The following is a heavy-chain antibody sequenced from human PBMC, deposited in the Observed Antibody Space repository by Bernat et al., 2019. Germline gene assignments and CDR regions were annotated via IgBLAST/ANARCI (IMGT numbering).Heavy chain of an antibody. Sequence: QLQLQESGPGLVKPSETLSPTSTVSGGSISSSSFYWGWIRPPPGKGLEWIGSIYYSGSTYYNPSLKSRVTISVDTSKNQFSLKLSSVTAADTAVYYCAAYDFWSGYYENDYWGQGTLVTVSS. J-gene: IGHJ4*02. CDR2: IYYSGST. D-gene: IGHD3-3*01. CDR3: AAYDFWSGYYENDY. V-gene: IGHV4-39*01. CDR1: GGSISSSSFY.